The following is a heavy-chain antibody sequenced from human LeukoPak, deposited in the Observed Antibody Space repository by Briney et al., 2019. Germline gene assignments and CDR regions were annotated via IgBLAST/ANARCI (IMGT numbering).Heavy chain of an antibody. D-gene: IGHD3-22*01. V-gene: IGHV3-23*01. CDR2: IGGSGGST. Sequence: GALRLSCAASGFTFSSYAMSWVRQAPGKGLEWVSAIGGSGGSTYYADSVKGRFTISRDNSKNTLYLQMNSLRAEDTAVYYCAKEAYYYDSSGYYSLIDYWGQGTLVTVSS. CDR3: AKEAYYYDSSGYYSLIDY. J-gene: IGHJ4*02. CDR1: GFTFSSYA.